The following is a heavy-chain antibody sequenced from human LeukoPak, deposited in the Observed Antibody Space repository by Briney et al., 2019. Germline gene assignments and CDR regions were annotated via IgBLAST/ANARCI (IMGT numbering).Heavy chain of an antibody. CDR3: ARGGAIPFDY. Sequence: GGSLRLSCAASGLTVSSNYMSWVRQAPGKGLEWVSVIYSGGTTYYADSVKGRFTIFRDNSKNTLYLQMNSLRAEDTAVYHCARGGAIPFDYWGQGTLVTVSS. CDR1: GLTVSSNY. J-gene: IGHJ4*02. V-gene: IGHV3-66*01. D-gene: IGHD2-2*01. CDR2: IYSGGTT.